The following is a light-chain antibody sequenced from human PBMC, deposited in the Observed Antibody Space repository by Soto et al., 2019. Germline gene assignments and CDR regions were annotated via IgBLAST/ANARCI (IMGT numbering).Light chain of an antibody. CDR3: QQLTDWPPQWT. Sequence: EIVLTQSPGTLSLSPGERATLSCRASQSVSSSFLAWYQQKPGQAPRLLIYGASTRAIGIPARFSGSGSGTDFTLTISSLEPEDFAVYYCQQLTDWPPQWTFGQGTKVDIK. CDR1: QSVSSS. V-gene: IGKV3-11*01. CDR2: GAS. J-gene: IGKJ1*01.